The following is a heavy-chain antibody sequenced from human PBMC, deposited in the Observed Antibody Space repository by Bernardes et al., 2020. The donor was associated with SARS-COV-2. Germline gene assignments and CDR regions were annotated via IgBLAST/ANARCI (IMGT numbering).Heavy chain of an antibody. CDR3: ATRTRDGTGYYARPFDQ. CDR2: IFSSGTTTY. CDR1: GDSITSNF. J-gene: IGHJ4*02. V-gene: IGHV4-59*01. Sequence: SETLSLTCTVSGDSITSNFWSWIRQPPGKGLEWIGYIFSSGTTTYNYNPSLKSRVTISLDTSKNEISLNLSSVTAADTAVYYCATRTRDGTGYYARPFDQWGQGTLVTVSS. D-gene: IGHD3-22*01.